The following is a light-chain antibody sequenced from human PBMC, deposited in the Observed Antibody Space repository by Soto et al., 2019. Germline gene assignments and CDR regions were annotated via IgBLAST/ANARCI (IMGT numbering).Light chain of an antibody. V-gene: IGLV2-14*01. CDR2: DAS. CDR1: SSDVGSFDS. Sequence: QSALTQPASVSGSPGQPITISCTGTSSDVGSFDSVAWYQHNPGKAPKLMIYDASNRPSGVSSRFSGSKSGNTASLSISGLQTEDEANCYCSSFTTSSALVFGTGTKVTVL. CDR3: SSFTTSSALV. J-gene: IGLJ1*01.